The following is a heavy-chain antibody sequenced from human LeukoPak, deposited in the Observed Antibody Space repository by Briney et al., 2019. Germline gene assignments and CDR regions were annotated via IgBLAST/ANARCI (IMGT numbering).Heavy chain of an antibody. CDR3: ARGRSSGWYRGWYFDY. Sequence: SETLSLTCAVYGGSFSSYYWSWIRQPPGKGLEWIGEINHSGSTNYNPSLKSRVTISVDTSKNQFSLKLSSVTAADTAVYYCARGRSSGWYRGWYFDYWGQGTLVTVSS. D-gene: IGHD6-19*01. CDR2: INHSGST. J-gene: IGHJ4*02. CDR1: GGSFSSYY. V-gene: IGHV4-34*01.